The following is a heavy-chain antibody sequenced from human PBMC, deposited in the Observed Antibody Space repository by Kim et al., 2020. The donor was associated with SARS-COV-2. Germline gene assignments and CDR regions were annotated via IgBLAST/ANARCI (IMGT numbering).Heavy chain of an antibody. V-gene: IGHV3-23*01. J-gene: IGHJ6*02. CDR2: ISGTGGTT. CDR3: AKDLVAWQWLMDV. D-gene: IGHD6-19*01. Sequence: GGSLRLSCAASGFTFSSYAMSWVRQAPGRGLEWVSVISGTGGTTYYADSVKGRFTISRDNSKNTLYLQMNSLRAEDTALYYCAKDLVAWQWLMDVWGQGTTVTVCS. CDR1: GFTFSSYA.